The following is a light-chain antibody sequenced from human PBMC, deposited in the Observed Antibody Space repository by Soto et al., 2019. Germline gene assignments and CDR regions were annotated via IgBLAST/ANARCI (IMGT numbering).Light chain of an antibody. CDR3: QQYNSGPWT. V-gene: IGKV1-27*01. CDR1: QGISHY. CDR2: TAS. Sequence: DIQMTQSPSSLSASVGDRVTITCRASQGISHYLAWYQQKPGKVPKLLIYTASTLQSGVPSRFSGSESGIDFTLTISSLQPEDVATYYCQQYNSGPWTFGQGTKVEVK. J-gene: IGKJ1*01.